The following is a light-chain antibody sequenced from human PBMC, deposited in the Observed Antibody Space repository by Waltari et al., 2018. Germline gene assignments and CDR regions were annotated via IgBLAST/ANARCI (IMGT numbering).Light chain of an antibody. J-gene: IGLJ3*02. Sequence: QSALTQPASVSGSPGQSITISCTGTSSDVGFYNLVSWYQQHPDKATNLLVYEVIERHAGVSNRFSGSKSGNTASLTISGRQAEDEADYYCCSYVGRNIWVFGGGTKVTVL. CDR2: EVI. CDR1: SSDVGFYNL. CDR3: CSYVGRNIWV. V-gene: IGLV2-23*02.